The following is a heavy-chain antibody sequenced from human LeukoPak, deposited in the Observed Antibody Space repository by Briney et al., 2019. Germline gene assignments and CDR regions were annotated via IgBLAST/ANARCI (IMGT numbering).Heavy chain of an antibody. CDR2: ISFDGNNK. CDR1: GFTFNSYV. CDR3: AIGYYFDY. Sequence: GGSLRLSCAASGFTFNSYVMHWVRQAPGKGLEWVAVISFDGNNKYYADSVKGRFTISRDNSKNTLYLQMNSLRAEDTAVYYCAIGYYFDYWGQGTLVTVSS. J-gene: IGHJ4*02. V-gene: IGHV3-30-3*01.